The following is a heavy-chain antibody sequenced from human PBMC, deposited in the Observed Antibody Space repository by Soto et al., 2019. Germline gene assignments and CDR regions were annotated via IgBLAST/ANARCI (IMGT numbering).Heavy chain of an antibody. CDR1: GFAFSSYG. D-gene: IGHD5-18*01. J-gene: IGHJ4*02. V-gene: IGHV3-30*03. CDR2: ISYDGSLQ. CDR3: VSDRGYGHASVPYS. Sequence: QAQLVESGGGVVQPGRSLRLSCAASGFAFSSYGMHWVRQAPGTGLEWVAVISYDGSLQHYADSVKGRFTISRDNSKNMVLLQMSSLRAEDPAGYYWVSDRGYGHASVPYSWGQGTLVSVSS.